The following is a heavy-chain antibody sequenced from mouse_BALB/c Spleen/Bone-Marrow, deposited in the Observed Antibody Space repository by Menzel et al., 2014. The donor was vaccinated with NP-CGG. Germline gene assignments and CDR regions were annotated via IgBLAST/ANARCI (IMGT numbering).Heavy chain of an antibody. D-gene: IGHD2-4*01. Sequence: QVQLQQSGPELVKPGASVRTSCKASGYTFTIYYIHWVKQRPGQGLEWIGWIYPGNANTKYNDKFKGNAILTADKSSSTAYMQPSSLTSEDSAVYFCARDYDYGSWFAYWGQGTLVTVSA. CDR1: GYTFTIYY. V-gene: IGHV1S56*01. J-gene: IGHJ3*01. CDR3: ARDYDYGSWFAY. CDR2: IYPGNANT.